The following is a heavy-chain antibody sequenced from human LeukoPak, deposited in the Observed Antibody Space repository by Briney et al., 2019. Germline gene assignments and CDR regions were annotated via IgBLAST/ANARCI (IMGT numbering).Heavy chain of an antibody. CDR3: ARHDARRWDFDY. V-gene: IGHV4-39*01. Sequence: SETLSLTCTVSGGSISSSSYYWGWIRQPPGKGLEWIGSIYYSGSTYYNPSLKSRVTISVDTSKNQFSLKLSSVTAADTAVYYCARHDARRWDFDYWGQGTLVTVSS. CDR1: GGSISSSSYY. J-gene: IGHJ4*02. CDR2: IYYSGST. D-gene: IGHD1-26*01.